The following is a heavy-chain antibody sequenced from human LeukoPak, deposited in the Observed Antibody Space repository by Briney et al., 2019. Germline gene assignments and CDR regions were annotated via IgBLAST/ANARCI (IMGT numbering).Heavy chain of an antibody. D-gene: IGHD3-22*01. CDR1: GGSFSGYY. J-gene: IGHJ4*02. Sequence: SETLSLTCAVYGGSFSGYYWSWIRQPPGKGLEWIGEINHSGSTNYNPSLKSRVTISVDTSKNQFSLELSSVTAADTAVYYCARGSIHYYDSSGYDYWGQGTLVTVSS. CDR2: INHSGST. CDR3: ARGSIHYYDSSGYDY. V-gene: IGHV4-34*01.